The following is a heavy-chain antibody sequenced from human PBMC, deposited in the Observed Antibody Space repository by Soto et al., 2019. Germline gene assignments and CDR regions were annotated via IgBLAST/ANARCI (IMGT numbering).Heavy chain of an antibody. Sequence: GGSLRLSCAASGFTFSIYSMNWVRQAPGKGLEWVSSISSSSSYIYYADSLKGRFTISRDNAKNSLYLQMNSLRAEDTAVYYCARDTRCSSTSCYHDTYYFDYWGQGTLVTVSS. D-gene: IGHD2-2*01. V-gene: IGHV3-21*01. CDR3: ARDTRCSSTSCYHDTYYFDY. CDR2: ISSSSSYI. J-gene: IGHJ4*02. CDR1: GFTFSIYS.